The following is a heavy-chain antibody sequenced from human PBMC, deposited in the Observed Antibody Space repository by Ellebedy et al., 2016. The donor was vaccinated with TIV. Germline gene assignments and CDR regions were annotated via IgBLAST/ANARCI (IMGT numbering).Heavy chain of an antibody. V-gene: IGHV3-7*01. CDR3: ARDGVGLIDLDS. CDR2: MKQDGSEK. CDR1: GFSFSNYW. Sequence: GESLKISXEASGFSFSNYWMSWVRQGPGKGLEWVANMKQDGSEKFYVDSVNGRFTISRDNAKNTMYLQMNSLRAEDTAVYYCARDGVGLIDLDSWGQGTLVTVSS. D-gene: IGHD3-3*01. J-gene: IGHJ4*02.